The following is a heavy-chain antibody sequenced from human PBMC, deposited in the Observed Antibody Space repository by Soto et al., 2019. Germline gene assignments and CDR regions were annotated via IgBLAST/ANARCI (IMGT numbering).Heavy chain of an antibody. D-gene: IGHD6-13*01. V-gene: IGHV3-30*03. CDR1: GFTFSSYG. J-gene: IGHJ4*02. CDR3: ARLQAAAGDNDLTFDY. Sequence: PGGSLRLSCAASGFTFSSYGMHWVRQAPGKGLEWVAVISYDGSNKYYADSVKGRFTISRDNSKNTLYLQMNSLRAEDTAVYYCARLQAAAGDNDLTFDYWGQGTLVTVSS. CDR2: ISYDGSNK.